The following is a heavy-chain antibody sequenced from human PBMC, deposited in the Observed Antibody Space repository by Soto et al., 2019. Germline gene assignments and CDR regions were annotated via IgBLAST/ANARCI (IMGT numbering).Heavy chain of an antibody. Sequence: QVQLVDSGGGVVQPGRSLRLSCAASGFTFSNYGMHWVRQAPGKGLEWVAFISYHGSDKNYADSVKDRFTISRDNSKNTFYLQMNSLRVDDTAVYYCAKDGTSGGTYFDYGGQGTLVTVSS. CDR2: ISYHGSDK. V-gene: IGHV3-30*18. CDR1: GFTFSNYG. J-gene: IGHJ4*02. CDR3: AKDGTSGGTYFDY.